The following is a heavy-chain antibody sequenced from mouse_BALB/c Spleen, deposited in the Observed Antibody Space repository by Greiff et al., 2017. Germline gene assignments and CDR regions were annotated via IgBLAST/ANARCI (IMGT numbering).Heavy chain of an antibody. D-gene: IGHD2-4*01. CDR1: GYTFTSYT. CDR3: ARSFDYDWFAY. CDR2: INPSSGYT. J-gene: IGHJ3*01. V-gene: IGHV1-4*01. Sequence: VKVVESGAELARPGASVKMSCKASGYTFTSYTMHWVKQRPGQGLEWIGYINPSSGYTNYNQKFKDKATLTADKSSSTAYMQLSSLTSEDSAVYYCARSFDYDWFAYWGQGTLVTVSA.